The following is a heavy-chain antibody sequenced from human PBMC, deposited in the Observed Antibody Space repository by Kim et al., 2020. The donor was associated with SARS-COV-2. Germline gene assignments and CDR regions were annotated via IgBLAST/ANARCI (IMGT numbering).Heavy chain of an antibody. CDR3: ARESETALAYGMDV. Sequence: NPTPTSRVTIPVDTSKTQFSLRLSSVTAADTAVYYCARESETALAYGMDVWGQGTTVTVSS. J-gene: IGHJ6*02. D-gene: IGHD5-18*01. V-gene: IGHV4-31*02.